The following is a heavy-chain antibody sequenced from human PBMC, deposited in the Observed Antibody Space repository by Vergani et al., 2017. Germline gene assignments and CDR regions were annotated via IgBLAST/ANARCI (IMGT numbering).Heavy chain of an antibody. CDR1: GFTFSSYA. D-gene: IGHD1-14*01. CDR2: ISGSGGST. Sequence: EVQLLESGGGLVQPGGSLRLSCAASGFTFSSYAMSWVRQAPGKGLEWVSAISGSGGSTYYADSVKGRFTISRDNSKNTLYLKMNSLRAEDTAVYYCARGRGPRNAEYFQNWGQGTMVTVSS. CDR3: ARGRGPRNAEYFQN. V-gene: IGHV3-23*01. J-gene: IGHJ1*01.